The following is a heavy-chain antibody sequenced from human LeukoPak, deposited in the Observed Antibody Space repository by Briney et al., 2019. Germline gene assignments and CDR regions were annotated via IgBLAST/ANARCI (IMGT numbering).Heavy chain of an antibody. V-gene: IGHV1-8*01. CDR1: GHTFTSYD. Sequence: ASVKVSCKASGHTFTSYDINWGRQATGQGLEWMGWMNPNSGNTGYAQKFQGRVTMTRNTSISTAYMELSSLRSEDTAVYYCTRKGGFYYDSRAFDYWGQGTLVTVSS. J-gene: IGHJ4*02. D-gene: IGHD3-22*01. CDR2: MNPNSGNT. CDR3: TRKGGFYYDSRAFDY.